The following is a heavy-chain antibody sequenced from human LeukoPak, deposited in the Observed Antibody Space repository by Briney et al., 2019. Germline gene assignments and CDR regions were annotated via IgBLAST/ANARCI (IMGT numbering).Heavy chain of an antibody. CDR1: GYTFTGYY. J-gene: IGHJ4*02. V-gene: IGHV1-2*02. Sequence: ASVKVSCKASGYTFTGYYMHWVRQAPGQGLEWMGWINPNSGGTNYAQKFQGRVTMTRDTSISTAYMELSRLRSDDTAVYYCARRGVKVGASIPLDYWGQGTLVTVSS. CDR2: INPNSGGT. CDR3: ARRGVKVGASIPLDY. D-gene: IGHD1-26*01.